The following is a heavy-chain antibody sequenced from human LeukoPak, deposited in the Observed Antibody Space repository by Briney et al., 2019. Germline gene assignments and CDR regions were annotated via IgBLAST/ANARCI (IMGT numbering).Heavy chain of an antibody. Sequence: SETLSLTCTVSGGSISSYYWSWIRQPPGKGLEWIGYIYYSGSTNYNPSLKSRVTISVDKSKNQFSLKLSSVTAADTAVYYCARYDFNKFFDYWGQGTLVTVSS. CDR2: IYYSGST. J-gene: IGHJ4*02. CDR3: ARYDFNKFFDY. V-gene: IGHV4-59*12. CDR1: GGSISSYY. D-gene: IGHD3-3*01.